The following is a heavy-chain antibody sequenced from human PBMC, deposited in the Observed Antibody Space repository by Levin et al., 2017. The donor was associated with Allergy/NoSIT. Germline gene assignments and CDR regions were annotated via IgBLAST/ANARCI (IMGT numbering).Heavy chain of an antibody. CDR3: ARDLSHSTDWPYFDQ. Sequence: GGSLRLSCKTSGFSLGGFDVHWVRQAPGKGLEWVSEISIDGNKRNYHSSVKGRFTISRDNPGNTVYLQMESLRPEDTAFYFCARDLSHSTDWPYFDQLGQGTLVTVSS. V-gene: IGHV3-30*03. J-gene: IGHJ4*02. CDR2: ISIDGNKR. D-gene: IGHD3-9*01. CDR1: GFSLGGFD.